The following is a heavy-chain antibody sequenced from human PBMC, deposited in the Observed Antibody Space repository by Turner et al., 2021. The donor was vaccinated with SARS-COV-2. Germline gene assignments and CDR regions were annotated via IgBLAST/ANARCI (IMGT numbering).Heavy chain of an antibody. D-gene: IGHD3-22*01. CDR3: SRDPWDYDSSGWPPSDY. CDR2: ISSSSSYI. Sequence: EVQLVESGGGLVKPGGSLSLSCAASGFTFSSYSMNWVRQAPGKGLEWVSSISSSSSYIHYADSVKGRFTISRDNAKNSLYLQMNSLRAEDTAVYYCSRDPWDYDSSGWPPSDYWGQGTLVTVSS. CDR1: GFTFSSYS. J-gene: IGHJ4*02. V-gene: IGHV3-21*01.